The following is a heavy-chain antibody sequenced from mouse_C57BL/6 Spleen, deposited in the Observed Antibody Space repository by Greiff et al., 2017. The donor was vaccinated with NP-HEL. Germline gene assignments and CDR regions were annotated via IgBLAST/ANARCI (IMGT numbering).Heavy chain of an antibody. CDR2: ISYDGSN. CDR1: GYSITSGYY. Sequence: EVKLVESGPGLVKPSQSLSLTCSVTGYSITSGYYWNWIRQFPGNKLEWMGYISYDGSNNYNPSLKNRISITRDTSKNQFFLKLNSVTTEDTATYYCASDYYGSSYAWFAYWGQGTLVTVSA. V-gene: IGHV3-6*01. D-gene: IGHD1-1*01. J-gene: IGHJ3*01. CDR3: ASDYYGSSYAWFAY.